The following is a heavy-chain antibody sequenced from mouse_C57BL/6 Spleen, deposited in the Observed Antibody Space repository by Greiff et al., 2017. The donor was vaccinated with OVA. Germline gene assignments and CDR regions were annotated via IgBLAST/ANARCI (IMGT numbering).Heavy chain of an antibody. CDR1: GFTFSDYG. D-gene: IGHD2-4*01. CDR3: ARRAIYYDYGAY. J-gene: IGHJ3*01. Sequence: EVQLVESGGGLVKPGGSLKLSCAASGFTFSDYGMHCVRQAPEKGLEWVAYISSGSSTIYYADTVKGRFTISRDNAKNTLFLQMTSLRSEDTAMYYCARRAIYYDYGAYWGQGTLVTVSA. V-gene: IGHV5-17*01. CDR2: ISSGSSTI.